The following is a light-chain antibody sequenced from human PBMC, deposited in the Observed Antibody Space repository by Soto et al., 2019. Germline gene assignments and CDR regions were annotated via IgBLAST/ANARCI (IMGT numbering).Light chain of an antibody. CDR3: QQYGSSPRT. Sequence: EIVLTQSPGTLSLSPGERATLSCRASQSVSSSYLAWYQQKPGQAPRLLIYGASSRATGIPDRFSGSGSGTDFTLTTSRLESEDFAVYYCQQYGSSPRTFGLGTKLEIK. CDR1: QSVSSSY. J-gene: IGKJ2*01. CDR2: GAS. V-gene: IGKV3-20*01.